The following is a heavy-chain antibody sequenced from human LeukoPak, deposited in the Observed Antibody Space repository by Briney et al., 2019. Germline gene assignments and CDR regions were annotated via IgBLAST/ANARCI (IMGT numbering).Heavy chain of an antibody. CDR3: ARDRRDAFDI. V-gene: IGHV3-7*01. CDR2: IKQDGSEK. Sequence: PGGSLRLSCAASGFTFSNYWMSWVRQAPGKGLEWVANIKQDGSEKYYVDSVKGRFTISRDNAKNSLYLQMNSLRAEDTGVYYCARDRRDAFDISGQGTMVTVSS. J-gene: IGHJ3*02. CDR1: GFTFSNYW.